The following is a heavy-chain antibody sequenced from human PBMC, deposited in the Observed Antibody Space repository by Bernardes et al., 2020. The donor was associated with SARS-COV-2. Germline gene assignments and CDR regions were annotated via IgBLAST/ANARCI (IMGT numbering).Heavy chain of an antibody. V-gene: IGHV3-7*04. CDR1: GFTFSSYW. J-gene: IGHJ4*02. CDR2: IKPDGSVK. CDR3: TRFSRTGECF. D-gene: IGHD2-2*01. Sequence: GGSLRLSCAASGFTFSSYWMSWVRQAPGKGLEWVANIKPDGSVKDYVDSMKGRFTISRDNAKNSLFLQMDSLTAEDTAIYYCTRFSRTGECFWGQGTLVTGSS.